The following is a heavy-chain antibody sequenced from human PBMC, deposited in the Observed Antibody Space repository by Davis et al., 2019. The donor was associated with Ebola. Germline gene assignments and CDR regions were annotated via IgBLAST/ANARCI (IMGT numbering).Heavy chain of an antibody. Sequence: SQTLSLTCAVSGGSISSGGYSWNWIRQPPGKGLEWIGYIYHSGSTNYNPSLKSRVTMSVDTSKNQFSLKLSSVTAADTAVYYCARAAAGRLSHHNYWGQGTLVTVSS. CDR1: GGSISSGGYS. D-gene: IGHD6-13*01. J-gene: IGHJ4*02. V-gene: IGHV4-30-2*01. CDR2: IYHSGST. CDR3: ARAAAGRLSHHNY.